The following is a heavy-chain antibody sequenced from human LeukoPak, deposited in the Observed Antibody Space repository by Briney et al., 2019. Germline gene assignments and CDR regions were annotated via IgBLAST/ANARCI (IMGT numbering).Heavy chain of an antibody. CDR1: GFTFSSYW. Sequence: GGSLRPSCAASGFTFSSYWMHWVRQAPGKGLVWVSRINSDGSFTTYADSVKGRFTISRDNAKNTLYLQMNSLRAEDMAVYYCARDRGQWLPYFDYWGQGTLVTVSS. D-gene: IGHD6-19*01. J-gene: IGHJ4*02. V-gene: IGHV3-74*01. CDR2: INSDGSFT. CDR3: ARDRGQWLPYFDY.